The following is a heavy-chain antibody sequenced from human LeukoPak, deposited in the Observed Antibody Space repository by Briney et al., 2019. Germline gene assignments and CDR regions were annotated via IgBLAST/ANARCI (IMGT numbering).Heavy chain of an antibody. CDR1: GGSISSYY. CDR2: IYYSGST. CDR3: ASTPISGGGYYYYYMDV. V-gene: IGHV4-59*01. J-gene: IGHJ6*03. D-gene: IGHD2-15*01. Sequence: SETLSLTCTISGGSISSYYWSWIRQPPGKGLEWIGYIYYSGSTNYNPSLKSRVTISVDTSKNQFSLKLSSVTAADTAVYYCASTPISGGGYYYYYMDVWGRGTTVTVSS.